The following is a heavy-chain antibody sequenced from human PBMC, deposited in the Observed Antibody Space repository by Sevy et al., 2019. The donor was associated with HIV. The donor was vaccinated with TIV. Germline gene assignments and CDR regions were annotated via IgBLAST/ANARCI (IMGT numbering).Heavy chain of an antibody. D-gene: IGHD2-21*02. Sequence: GGSLRLSCAASGFTFSSYAMSWVRQAPGKGLEWVSAISGSGGSTYYADSVKGRFTISRDNSKNTLYLQMNSLGAEDTAVYYCATRHHIVVVTAIFAEYFQHWGQGTLVTVSS. J-gene: IGHJ1*01. CDR1: GFTFSSYA. CDR2: ISGSGGST. CDR3: ATRHHIVVVTAIFAEYFQH. V-gene: IGHV3-23*01.